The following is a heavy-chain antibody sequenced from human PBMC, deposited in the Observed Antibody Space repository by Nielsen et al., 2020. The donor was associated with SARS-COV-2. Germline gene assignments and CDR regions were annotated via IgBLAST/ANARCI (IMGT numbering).Heavy chain of an antibody. Sequence: GGSLRLSCAASGFTFSSYEMNWVRQAPGKGLEWASYISSSGSTIYYADSVKGRFTISRDNAKNSLYLQMNSLRAEDTAVYYCARGVLPGRYFDLWGRGTLVTVSS. D-gene: IGHD1-14*01. V-gene: IGHV3-48*03. J-gene: IGHJ2*01. CDR1: GFTFSSYE. CDR3: ARGVLPGRYFDL. CDR2: ISSSGSTI.